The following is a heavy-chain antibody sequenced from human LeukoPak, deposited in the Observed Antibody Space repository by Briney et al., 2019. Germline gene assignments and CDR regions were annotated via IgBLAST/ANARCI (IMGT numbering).Heavy chain of an antibody. CDR3: AREGTSGTHLNWFDP. J-gene: IGHJ5*02. CDR2: IYSSGST. Sequence: PSETLSLTCTVSGGSISNYYWNWIRQPAGKGLEWIGRIYSSGSTNYNPSFKSRVTMSVDTSKNQFSLKLSSVTAADTAVYYCAREGTSGTHLNWFDPWGQGTLVTVSS. D-gene: IGHD1-1*01. V-gene: IGHV4-4*07. CDR1: GGSISNYY.